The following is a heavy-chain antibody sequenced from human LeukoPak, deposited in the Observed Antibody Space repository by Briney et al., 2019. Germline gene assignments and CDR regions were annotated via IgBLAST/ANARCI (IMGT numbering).Heavy chain of an antibody. CDR1: AFTFSNYW. CDR3: ARYRVITNDYFDS. V-gene: IGHV3-11*01. J-gene: IGHJ4*03. Sequence: GGSLRLSCAASAFTFSNYWMSWMRQAPGKGLEWVSYISNSGNTIKEADSVKGRFTISRDNAQNSLFLQMKSLRAEDTAVHYCARYRVITNDYFDSWGQGTMVTVSS. D-gene: IGHD3-16*01. CDR2: ISNSGNTI.